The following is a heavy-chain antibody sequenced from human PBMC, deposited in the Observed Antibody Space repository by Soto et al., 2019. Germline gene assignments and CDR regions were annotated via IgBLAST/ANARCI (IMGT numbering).Heavy chain of an antibody. CDR2: IYYSGST. CDR3: ARRVLLWFGEAPDAFDI. V-gene: IGHV4-31*03. Sequence: SETLSLTCTVSGGSISSGGYYWSWIRQHPGKGLEWIGYIYYSGSTYYNPSLKSRVTISVDTSKNQFSLKLSSVTAADTAVYYCARRVLLWFGEAPDAFDIWGQGTMVTVSS. CDR1: GGSISSGGYY. D-gene: IGHD3-10*01. J-gene: IGHJ3*02.